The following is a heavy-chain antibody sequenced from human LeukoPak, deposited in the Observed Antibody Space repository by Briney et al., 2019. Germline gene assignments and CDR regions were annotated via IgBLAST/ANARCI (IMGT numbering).Heavy chain of an antibody. D-gene: IGHD3-3*01. J-gene: IGHJ4*02. CDR2: ISGSGGST. CDR3: AKMGSKILEWLRQKQYYFDY. Sequence: GGSLRLSCAASGFTFSSYAMSWVRQAPGKGLEWVSAISGSGGSTYYADSVEGRFTISRDNSKNTLYLQMNSLRAEDTAVYYCAKMGSKILEWLRQKQYYFDYWGQGTLVTVSS. V-gene: IGHV3-23*01. CDR1: GFTFSSYA.